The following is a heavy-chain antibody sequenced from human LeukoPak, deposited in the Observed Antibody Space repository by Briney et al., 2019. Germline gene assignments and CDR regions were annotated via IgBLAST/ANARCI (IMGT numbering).Heavy chain of an antibody. J-gene: IGHJ4*02. CDR1: GFTFSSYA. D-gene: IGHD3-22*01. V-gene: IGHV3-23*01. CDR2: ISDSGDNT. CDR3: ASHHPYYYDSSGYYNIDY. Sequence: GGSLRLSCAASGFTFSSYAMSWVRQAPGKGLEWVSGISDSGDNTYYADSVKGRFTISRDNSKNTLYLQMNSLRAEDTAVYYCASHHPYYYDSSGYYNIDYWGQGTLVTVSS.